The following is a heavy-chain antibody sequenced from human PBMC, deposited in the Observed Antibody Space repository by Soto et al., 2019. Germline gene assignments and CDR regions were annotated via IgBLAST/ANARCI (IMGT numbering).Heavy chain of an antibody. Sequence: EVQVLESGGGLVQPGGSLRLSCAASGFTFSSYAMSWVRQAPGKGLEWVSAISGSGANTYYADSVKGRFTISRDNSKNIVYLQTNSLRAEERSMYHSAMVVNDGGTALVAYWGQGNLVTVSS. J-gene: IGHJ4*02. CDR2: ISGSGANT. D-gene: IGHD1-1*01. V-gene: IGHV3-23*01. CDR1: GFTFSSYA. CDR3: AMVVNDGGTALVAY.